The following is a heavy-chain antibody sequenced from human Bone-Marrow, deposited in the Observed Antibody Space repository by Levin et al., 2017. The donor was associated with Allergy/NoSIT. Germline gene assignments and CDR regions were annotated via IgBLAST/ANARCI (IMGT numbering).Heavy chain of an antibody. Sequence: GGSLRLSCAASGFTFSSYSMNWVRQAPGKGLEWVSYISSSSSTIYYADSVKGRFTISRDNAKNSLYLQMNSLRDEDTAVYYCARVSAAAGPKGYNWFDPWGQGTLVTVSS. CDR2: ISSSSSTI. V-gene: IGHV3-48*02. D-gene: IGHD6-13*01. J-gene: IGHJ5*02. CDR3: ARVSAAAGPKGYNWFDP. CDR1: GFTFSSYS.